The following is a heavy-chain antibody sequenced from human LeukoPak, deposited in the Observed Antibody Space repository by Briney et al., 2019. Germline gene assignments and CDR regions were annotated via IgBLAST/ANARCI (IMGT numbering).Heavy chain of an antibody. CDR2: IYGGGDT. Sequence: GGSLRLSCAASGFTVSSDYMGWVRQAPGKGLEYVSIIYGGGDTFYADSVKGRFTISRDNSKNTLYLQMNSLGAEDTAVYYCARDSHKLHSSAYFYFFDYWGQGTLVSVSS. V-gene: IGHV3-66*02. CDR1: GFTVSSDY. J-gene: IGHJ4*02. CDR3: ARDSHKLHSSAYFYFFDY. D-gene: IGHD3-22*01.